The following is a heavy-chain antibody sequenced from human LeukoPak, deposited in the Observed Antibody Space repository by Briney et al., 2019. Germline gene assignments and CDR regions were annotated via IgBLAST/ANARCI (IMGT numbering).Heavy chain of an antibody. V-gene: IGHV4-39*01. Sequence: PSETLSLTCTVSGGSISSSSYYWGWLRQPPGKGLEWIGSIYYSGSTYYNPSLKSRVTISVDTSKNQFSLKLSSVTAADTAVYYCAKPSRGWLQFDAFDIWGQGTMVTVSS. CDR1: GGSISSSSYY. J-gene: IGHJ3*02. CDR3: AKPSRGWLQFDAFDI. CDR2: IYYSGST. D-gene: IGHD5-24*01.